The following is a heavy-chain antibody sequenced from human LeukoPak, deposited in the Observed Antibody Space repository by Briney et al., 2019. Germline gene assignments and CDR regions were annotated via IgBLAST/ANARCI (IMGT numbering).Heavy chain of an antibody. CDR2: IYHSGST. V-gene: IGHV4-38-2*02. CDR3: AAPGGDIVVVPAGSFDY. J-gene: IGHJ4*02. D-gene: IGHD2-2*01. Sequence: SETLSLTCTVSGYSISSGYYWGWIRQPPGKGLEWIGSIYHSGSTYYNPSLKSRVTISVDTSKNQFSLKLSSVTAADTAVYYCAAPGGDIVVVPAGSFDYWGQGTLVTVSS. CDR1: GYSISSGYY.